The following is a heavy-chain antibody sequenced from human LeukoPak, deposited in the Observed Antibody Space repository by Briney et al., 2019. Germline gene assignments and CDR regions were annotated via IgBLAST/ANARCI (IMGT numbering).Heavy chain of an antibody. V-gene: IGHV3-30*18. J-gene: IGHJ4*02. CDR3: AKDGYAMVSFFDY. Sequence: GGSLRLSCAASGFSFSSYGMHWVRQAPGKGLEWLTVISYDGNTIYYADSVKGRFTISRDNSKNTLYLQLNSLRAEDTAVYYCAKDGYAMVSFFDYWGQGTLVSVSS. CDR1: GFSFSSYG. D-gene: IGHD4/OR15-4a*01. CDR2: ISYDGNTI.